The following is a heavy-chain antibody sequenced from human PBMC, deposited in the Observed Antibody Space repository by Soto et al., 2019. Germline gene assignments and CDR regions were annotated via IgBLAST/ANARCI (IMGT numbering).Heavy chain of an antibody. CDR2: IYYSGNT. J-gene: IGHJ4*02. V-gene: IGHV4-59*01. CDR3: ARHHPRTLAALEIPFDF. D-gene: IGHD6-25*01. CDR1: GGSTSNDNY. Sequence: SVTMSLTCTVSGGSTSNDNYWILIRPPPGKGLEWIGHIYYSGNTDYNPSLKSRLAISVDTSKNQLSLKLTSVTAADTAVYFCARHHPRTLAALEIPFDFWGKGTLVTVSS.